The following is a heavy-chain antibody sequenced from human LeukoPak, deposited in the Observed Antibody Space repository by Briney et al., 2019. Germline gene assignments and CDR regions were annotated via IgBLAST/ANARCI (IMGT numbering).Heavy chain of an antibody. CDR1: GFTFSSYW. CDR3: AREAICGGDCSVFDQ. V-gene: IGHV3-7*03. J-gene: IGHJ4*02. D-gene: IGHD2-21*02. Sequence: PGGSLRLSCAASGFTFSSYWMSWVRQAPGKGLEWVANIKQDGSEKYYVDSVKGRFTISRDNAKNSLYLQMNSLRAEDTALYYCAREAICGGDCSVFDQWGQGTLVTVSS. CDR2: IKQDGSEK.